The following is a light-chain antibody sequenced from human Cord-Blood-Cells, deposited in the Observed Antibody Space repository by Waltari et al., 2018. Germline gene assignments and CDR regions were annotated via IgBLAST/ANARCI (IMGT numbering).Light chain of an antibody. CDR3: QQYNNWPRT. J-gene: IGKJ1*01. CDR2: GAS. V-gene: IGKV3-15*01. CDR1: HVVSSN. Sequence: EIVMTQSPATLSVSPGERATLSCRASHVVSSNLAWYQQKPGQAPRLLRYGASTRATGTPARFSGSGSGTEVTLTISSLQSEDFAVYYCQQYNNWPRTFGQGTKVEIK.